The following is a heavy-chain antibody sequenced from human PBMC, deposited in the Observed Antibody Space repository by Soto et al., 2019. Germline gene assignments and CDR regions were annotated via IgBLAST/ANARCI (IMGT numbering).Heavy chain of an antibody. CDR1: DDSINSDKYY. V-gene: IGHV4-39*01. D-gene: IGHD5-12*01. J-gene: IGHJ4*02. CDR2: IYYRGNA. CDR3: ARLEGLATISYYFDF. Sequence: QLQLQESGPGLVKTSETLSLTCSVSDDSINSDKYYWGWIRQPPGKGLEWIGSIYYRGNAYYNPSLPTRVTISLDKSKSQFSLKLNSVTAADSAVYFCARLEGLATISYYFDFWGPGALVTVSS.